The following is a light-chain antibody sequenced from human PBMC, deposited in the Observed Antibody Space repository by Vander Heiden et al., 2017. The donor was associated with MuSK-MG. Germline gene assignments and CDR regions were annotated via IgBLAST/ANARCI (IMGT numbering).Light chain of an antibody. CDR3: ATWDTSLRMVL. V-gene: IGLV1-51*02. CDR2: ETN. Sequence: QPVLTQPPSVSAAPGQTVTISCSGTSANIRYTCFSWYQPVPGTAPKILICETNRRPSGMPDRFSGSKSATSATLVITGLQTGDEAEYFCATWDTSLRMVLFGGGTKLTVL. J-gene: IGLJ3*02. CDR1: SANIRYTC.